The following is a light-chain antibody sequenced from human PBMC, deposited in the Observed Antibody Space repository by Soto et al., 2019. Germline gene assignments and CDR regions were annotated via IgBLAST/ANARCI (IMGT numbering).Light chain of an antibody. CDR3: NSYRNTDTVV. Sequence: QSALTQPASVSGSPGQSITISCTGTSNDVGGYNHVSWYQQFPGKAPKLIIYEVYYRPSGISNRFSGSKSGNTASLTISGLQAEDEADYYCNSYRNTDTVVFGEGTKLTVL. CDR2: EVY. CDR1: SNDVGGYNH. V-gene: IGLV2-14*01. J-gene: IGLJ2*01.